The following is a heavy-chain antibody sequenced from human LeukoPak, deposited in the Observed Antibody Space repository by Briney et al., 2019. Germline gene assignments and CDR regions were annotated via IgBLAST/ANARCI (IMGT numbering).Heavy chain of an antibody. CDR3: AKSRVVVAATFADY. CDR2: ISGSGGST. Sequence: GSLRLSCAASGFTFSNAWMSWVRQAPGKGLEWVSAISGSGGSTYYADSVKGRFTISRDNSKNTLYLQMNSLRAEDTAVYYCAKSRVVVAATFADYWGQGTLVTVSS. V-gene: IGHV3-23*01. CDR1: GFTFSNAW. D-gene: IGHD2-15*01. J-gene: IGHJ4*02.